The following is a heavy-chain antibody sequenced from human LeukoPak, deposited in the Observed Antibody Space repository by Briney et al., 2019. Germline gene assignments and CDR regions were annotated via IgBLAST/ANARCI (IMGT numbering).Heavy chain of an antibody. CDR2: IYCSGST. CDR1: GGSISSYY. Sequence: TSETLSLTCTVSGGSISSYYWSWIRQPPGKGLEWIGYIYCSGSTNYNPSLKSRVTISVDTSKNQFSLKLSSVTAADTAVYYCARSGIAVAGPTDYWGQGTLVTVSS. V-gene: IGHV4-59*01. J-gene: IGHJ4*02. D-gene: IGHD6-19*01. CDR3: ARSGIAVAGPTDY.